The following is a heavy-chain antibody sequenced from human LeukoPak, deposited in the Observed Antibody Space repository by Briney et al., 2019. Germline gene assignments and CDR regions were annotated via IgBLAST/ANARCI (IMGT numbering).Heavy chain of an antibody. D-gene: IGHD3/OR15-3a*01. V-gene: IGHV3-9*01. CDR1: GFTFDEYA. Sequence: GGSLRLSCAASGFTFDEYAMHWVRQAPGKGLEWVSGISWNSGLIDYADSVKGRFIISRDNAKNSLYLQINSLKAEDTAFYYCAKVGIFGLVTYYFDYWGQGTLVTVSS. J-gene: IGHJ4*02. CDR3: AKVGIFGLVTYYFDY. CDR2: ISWNSGLI.